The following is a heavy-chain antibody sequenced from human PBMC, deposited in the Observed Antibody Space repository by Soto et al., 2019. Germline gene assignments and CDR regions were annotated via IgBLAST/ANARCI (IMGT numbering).Heavy chain of an antibody. J-gene: IGHJ4*02. CDR1: GFTFSSYG. Sequence: GGSLRLSCAASGFTFSSYGMHWVRQAPGKGLEWVAVISYDGSNKYYADSVKGRFTISRDNSKNTLYLQMNSLRAEDTAVYYCAKYTVRFLEWTYFDYWGQGTLVTVSS. V-gene: IGHV3-30*18. D-gene: IGHD3-3*01. CDR3: AKYTVRFLEWTYFDY. CDR2: ISYDGSNK.